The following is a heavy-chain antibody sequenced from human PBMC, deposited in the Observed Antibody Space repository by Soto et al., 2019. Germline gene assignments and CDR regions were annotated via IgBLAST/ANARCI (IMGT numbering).Heavy chain of an antibody. J-gene: IGHJ3*02. D-gene: IGHD3-22*01. CDR3: ARDRYLDDSSAYYDAFDI. V-gene: IGHV3-33*01. Sequence: VGSVRLSCAASGFTFSSYGMHWVRQAPGKGLEWVAVIWYDGSNKYYADSVKGRFTISRDNSKNTLYLQMNSLRAEDTAVYYCARDRYLDDSSAYYDAFDISGQGTMVTV. CDR2: IWYDGSNK. CDR1: GFTFSSYG.